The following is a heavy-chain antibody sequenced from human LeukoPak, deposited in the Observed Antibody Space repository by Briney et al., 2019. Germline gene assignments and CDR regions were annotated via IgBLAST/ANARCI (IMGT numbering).Heavy chain of an antibody. CDR1: GYTFTSYY. CDR2: MNPNSGNT. J-gene: IGHJ4*02. Sequence: ASVKVSCKASGYTFTSYYMHWVRQAPGQGLEWMGWMNPNSGNTGYAQKFQGRVTMTRNTSISTAYMELSSLRSEDTAVYYCARNPPGVAGFDYWGQGTLVTVSS. V-gene: IGHV1-8*02. D-gene: IGHD6-19*01. CDR3: ARNPPGVAGFDY.